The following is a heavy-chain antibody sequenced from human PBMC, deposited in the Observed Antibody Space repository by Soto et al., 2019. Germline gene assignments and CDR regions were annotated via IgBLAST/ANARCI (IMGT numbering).Heavy chain of an antibody. CDR2: VSYGGST. D-gene: IGHD2-15*01. Sequence: LSLTCSVSGDSIRSSEYYWGWIRQPPGKGLEWIGSVSYGGSTYYNPSLKSRVTISVATSKNQFSLRLTSVTAADTAVYYCARTDIGNWFDPWGQGTLVTVSS. CDR3: ARTDIGNWFDP. CDR1: GDSIRSSEYY. J-gene: IGHJ5*02. V-gene: IGHV4-39*01.